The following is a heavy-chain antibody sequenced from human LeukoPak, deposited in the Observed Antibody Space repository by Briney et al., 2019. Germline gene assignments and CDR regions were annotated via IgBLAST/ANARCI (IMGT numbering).Heavy chain of an antibody. Sequence: GASVKVSCKASGYTFTGYYMHWVRQAPGQGLEWMGWINPNSGGTNYAQKFQGRVTMTRDTSISTAYMELSRLRSDDTAVYYCARGRGYCCSTSCYSLWFDPWGQGTLVTVSS. CDR2: INPNSGGT. CDR1: GYTFTGYY. CDR3: ARGRGYCCSTSCYSLWFDP. V-gene: IGHV1-2*02. J-gene: IGHJ5*02. D-gene: IGHD2-2*02.